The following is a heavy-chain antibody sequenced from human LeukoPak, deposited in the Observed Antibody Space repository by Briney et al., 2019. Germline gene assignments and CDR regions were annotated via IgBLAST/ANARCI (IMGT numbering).Heavy chain of an antibody. Sequence: SETLSLTCTVSGGSTSSYYWSWIRQPPGKGLEWIGYIYYSGSTNYNPSLKSRVTISVDTSKNQFSLKLSSVTAADTAVYYCARHAGTATNYDILTGYYRKLTPATNWFDPWGQGTLVTVSS. CDR1: GGSTSSYY. CDR3: ARHAGTATNYDILTGYYRKLTPATNWFDP. J-gene: IGHJ5*02. CDR2: IYYSGST. V-gene: IGHV4-59*08. D-gene: IGHD3-9*01.